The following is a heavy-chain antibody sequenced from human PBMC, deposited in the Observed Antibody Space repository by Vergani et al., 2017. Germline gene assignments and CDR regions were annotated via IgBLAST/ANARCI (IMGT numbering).Heavy chain of an antibody. CDR1: GYTFTGYY. J-gene: IGHJ4*02. CDR3: ARAFTRLENYFDY. CDR2: INPNSGGT. Sequence: QVQLVQSGAEVKKPGASVKVSCKASGYTFTGYYMHWVRQAPGQGLEWMGWINPNSGGTNYVQKFQGRVTMTRDTSISTAYMELSRLRSDDTAVYYCARAFTRLENYFDYWGQGTLVTVSS. V-gene: IGHV1-2*02.